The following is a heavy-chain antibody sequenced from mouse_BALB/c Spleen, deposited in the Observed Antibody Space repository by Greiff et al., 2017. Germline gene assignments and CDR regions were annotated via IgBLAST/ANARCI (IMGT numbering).Heavy chain of an antibody. CDR2: IWAGGST. J-gene: IGHJ4*01. D-gene: IGHD1-1*01. CDR3: AREYYYGNRAMDY. CDR1: GFSLTSYG. V-gene: IGHV2-9*02. Sequence: VQLQQSGPGLVAPSQSLSITCTVSGFSLTSYGVHWVRQPPGKGLEWLGVIWAGGSTNYNSAFMSRLSISKDNSKSQVFLTMNSLQTDDTAMYCCAREYYYGNRAMDYWGQGTSVTVSS.